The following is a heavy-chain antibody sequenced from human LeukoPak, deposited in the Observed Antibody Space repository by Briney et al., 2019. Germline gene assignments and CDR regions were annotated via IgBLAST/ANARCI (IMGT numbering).Heavy chain of an antibody. V-gene: IGHV3-74*01. CDR2: ISGDGRTT. CDR3: EYYYDSSGDDY. Sequence: PGGSLRLSCVGSGVTLSNYWMYWVRQGPEKGLVWVSRISGDGRTTDYADSGKGRFTTFRDNAKNTLYLQMNSLRAEDTAVYYCEYYYDSSGDDYWGQGTLVTVSS. J-gene: IGHJ4*02. CDR1: GVTLSNYW. D-gene: IGHD3-22*01.